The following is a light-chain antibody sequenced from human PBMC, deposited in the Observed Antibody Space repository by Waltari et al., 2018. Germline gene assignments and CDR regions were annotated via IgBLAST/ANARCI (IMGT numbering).Light chain of an antibody. J-gene: IGLJ3*02. CDR1: SGHSSNV. CDR3: QTGGHGTWV. V-gene: IGLV4-69*01. Sequence: QLVLTQSPSASASLGASVKLTGTLSSGHSSNVVAWLQEQPGKGPRYLMKVNSDGSHSKGDEIPDRFSGSSSGAERYLTISSLQSEDEADYYCQTGGHGTWVFGGGTKLTVL. CDR2: VNSDGSH.